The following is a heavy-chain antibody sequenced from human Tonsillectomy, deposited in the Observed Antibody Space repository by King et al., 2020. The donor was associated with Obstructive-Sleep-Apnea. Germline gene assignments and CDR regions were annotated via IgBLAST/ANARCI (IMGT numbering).Heavy chain of an antibody. D-gene: IGHD3-22*01. CDR3: AKDSSGFFYYGMDV. V-gene: IGHV3-30*18. CDR2: MSYDGSNQ. J-gene: IGHJ6*02. CDR1: GFTFSSYG. Sequence: VQLVESGGGVVQPGRSLRLSCAASGFTFSSYGMHWVRQAPGKGLEGVAVMSYDGSNQYYADSVKGRFTISRDNSKNTLYLQMNSLRTEDTAVYYCAKDSSGFFYYGMDVWGQGTTVTVSS.